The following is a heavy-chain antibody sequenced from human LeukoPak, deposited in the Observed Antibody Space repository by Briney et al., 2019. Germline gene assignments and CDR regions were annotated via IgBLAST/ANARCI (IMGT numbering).Heavy chain of an antibody. Sequence: SETLSLTCIVFGGPISSSTYYWGWIRQPPGKGLEWIGSIYYSGSTYYNPSLKSRVTISVDTSKNQFSLKLSSVTAADTAVYYCARDRYDSYPMDVWGQGTTVTVSS. D-gene: IGHD3-3*01. CDR2: IYYSGST. J-gene: IGHJ6*02. V-gene: IGHV4-39*02. CDR3: ARDRYDSYPMDV. CDR1: GGPISSSTYY.